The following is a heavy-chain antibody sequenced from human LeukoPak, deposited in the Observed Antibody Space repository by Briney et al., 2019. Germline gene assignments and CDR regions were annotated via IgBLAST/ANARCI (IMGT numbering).Heavy chain of an antibody. CDR3: ARGEGSSKFDY. D-gene: IGHD3-10*01. V-gene: IGHV1-2*02. J-gene: IGHJ4*02. CDR2: IHPNSGGR. CDR1: GYTFTGYY. Sequence: GASVKVSCKASGYTFTGYYMHWVRQAPGQGLEWMGWIHPNSGGRNYAQKFQGRVTMTGDTSISTAYMELSRLTSDDTAVYYCARGEGSSKFDYWGQGALVTVSS.